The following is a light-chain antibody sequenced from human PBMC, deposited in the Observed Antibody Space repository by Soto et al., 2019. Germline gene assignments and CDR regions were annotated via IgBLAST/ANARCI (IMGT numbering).Light chain of an antibody. J-gene: IGKJ2*01. CDR2: GES. CDR1: QSVSRSY. V-gene: IGKV3-20*01. Sequence: EIVLTQSPGTLSLSPGERATLSCRASQSVSRSYLAWYQQKHGQAPRLLIYGESSRATGIPDRFTGSGSGTDFTLTISILESEDFAVYYCQQYGSSPRYTFGQGTKLEIK. CDR3: QQYGSSPRYT.